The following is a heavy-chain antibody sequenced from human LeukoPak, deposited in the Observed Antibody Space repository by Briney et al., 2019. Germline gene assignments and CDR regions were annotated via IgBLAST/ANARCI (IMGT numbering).Heavy chain of an antibody. CDR2: ISSSGSSI. D-gene: IGHD6-19*01. V-gene: IGHV3-48*04. CDR1: GFTFSTCS. Sequence: GGSLRLSCAASGFTFSTCSMNWVRQAPGKGLEWVSYISSSGSSIYYADSVKGRFTISRDNAKNSLYLQMNSLRAEDTAVYYCAREGSSGWYLRWFVPWGQGTLVTVSS. CDR3: AREGSSGWYLRWFVP. J-gene: IGHJ5*02.